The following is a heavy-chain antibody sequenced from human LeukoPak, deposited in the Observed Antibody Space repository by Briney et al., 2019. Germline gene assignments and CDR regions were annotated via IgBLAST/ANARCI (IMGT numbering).Heavy chain of an antibody. Sequence: ASVKVSCKASGYTFTSYAMHWVRQAPGQRLEWMGWSNAGNGNTKYSQEFQGRVTITRDTSASKAYIELTSLTSEDTAIYYCARDARRCSGDVCHFGWFDPWGQGTLVTVSS. CDR2: SNAGNGNT. CDR3: ARDARRCSGDVCHFGWFDP. J-gene: IGHJ5*02. CDR1: GYTFTSYA. D-gene: IGHD2-15*01. V-gene: IGHV1-3*02.